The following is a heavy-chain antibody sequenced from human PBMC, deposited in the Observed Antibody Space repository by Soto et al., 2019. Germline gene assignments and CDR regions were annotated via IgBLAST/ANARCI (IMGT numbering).Heavy chain of an antibody. CDR2: ISYDGSNK. CDR1: GFTFSSYA. V-gene: IGHV3-30-3*01. CDR3: ARLHDLSRMTTVTSFDY. J-gene: IGHJ4*02. Sequence: GGSLRLSCAASGFTFSSYAMHWVRQAPGKGLEWVAVISYDGSNKYYADSVKGRFTISRDNSKNTLYLQMNSLRAEDTAVYYCARLHDLSRMTTVTSFDYWGQGTLVTVSS. D-gene: IGHD4-17*01.